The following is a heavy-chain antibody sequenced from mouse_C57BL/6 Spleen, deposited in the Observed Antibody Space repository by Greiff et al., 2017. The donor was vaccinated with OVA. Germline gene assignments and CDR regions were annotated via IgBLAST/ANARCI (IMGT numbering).Heavy chain of an antibody. CDR1: GYTFTGYW. J-gene: IGHJ2*01. D-gene: IGHD3-2*02. CDR2: MGPGSGRT. V-gene: IGHV1-9*01. CDR3: ATGLRLDY. Sequence: VQLQQSGAELMKPGASVKLSCKATGYTFTGYWIEWVKQRPGHGLEWRGEMGPGSGRTNYNEKFKGKATFTADTSSNTASMQLSSLTTEDSAIYYCATGLRLDYWGQGTTLTVSS.